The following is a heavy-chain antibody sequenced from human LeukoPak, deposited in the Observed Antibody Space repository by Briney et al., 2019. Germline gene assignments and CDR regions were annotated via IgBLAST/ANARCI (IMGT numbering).Heavy chain of an antibody. J-gene: IGHJ3*02. CDR1: GFTFSSYA. V-gene: IGHV3-30-3*01. Sequence: GGSLRLSCAASGFTFSSYAMHWVRQAPGKGLEWVAVISYDGSNKYYADSVKGRFTISRDNSKNTLYLQMNSLRAEDTAVYYCATLRSKIAVAGTSAFDIWGQGTMVTVSS. D-gene: IGHD6-19*01. CDR2: ISYDGSNK. CDR3: ATLRSKIAVAGTSAFDI.